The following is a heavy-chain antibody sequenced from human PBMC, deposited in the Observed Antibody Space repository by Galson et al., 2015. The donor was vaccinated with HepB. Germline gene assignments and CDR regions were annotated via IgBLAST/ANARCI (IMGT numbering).Heavy chain of an antibody. Sequence: CAISGDSVSSNSAAWSWIRQSPSRGLEWLGRTYYRSKWYNDYAVSVKSRITINPDTSKNQFSLQLNSVTPEDTAVYYCARDVGIAAAGISIGDAFDIWGQGTMVTVSS. CDR1: GDSVSSNSAA. J-gene: IGHJ3*02. CDR2: TYYRSKWYN. V-gene: IGHV6-1*01. CDR3: ARDVGIAAAGISIGDAFDI. D-gene: IGHD6-13*01.